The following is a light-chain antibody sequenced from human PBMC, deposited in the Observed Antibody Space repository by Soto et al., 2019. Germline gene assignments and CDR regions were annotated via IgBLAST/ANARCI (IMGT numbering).Light chain of an antibody. CDR2: WAS. CDR3: HQNYSTLWT. Sequence: DIVMTQSPDSLAVSLGERATINCKSSQSVLYSSNNKNYLAWYQQKPGQPPKLLIYWASTRESGVPDRFSGSGSGTDITLTISSLQAEDVAVYYCHQNYSTLWTFGQGTKVEIK. V-gene: IGKV4-1*01. J-gene: IGKJ1*01. CDR1: QSVLYSSNNKNY.